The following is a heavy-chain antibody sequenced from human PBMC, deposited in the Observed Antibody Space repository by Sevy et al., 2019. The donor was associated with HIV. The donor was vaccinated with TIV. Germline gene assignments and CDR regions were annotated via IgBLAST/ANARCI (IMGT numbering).Heavy chain of an antibody. CDR2: ISYDGSSK. J-gene: IGHJ6*02. Sequence: GGSLRLSCAASGFTFGTFGMHWVRQAPGKGLEWVAVISYDGSSKYYGDSVKGRLIISRDNSKNTLYLQMSSLRPEDTVMYYCAKDFTGYNGMDVWGQGTTVTVSS. D-gene: IGHD3-9*01. CDR3: AKDFTGYNGMDV. V-gene: IGHV3-30*18. CDR1: GFTFGTFG.